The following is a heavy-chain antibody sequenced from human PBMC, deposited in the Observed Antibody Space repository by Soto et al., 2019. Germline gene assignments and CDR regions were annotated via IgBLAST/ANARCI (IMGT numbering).Heavy chain of an antibody. CDR2: LGGADGGT. J-gene: IGHJ4*02. V-gene: IGHV3-23*01. CDR3: AKGGVIAHFGGVIVPYYFDS. D-gene: IGHD3-16*02. CDR1: GFTFRVKG. Sequence: PXGALTLFFEVSGFTFRVKGLSWVRQAPGKGLEWVATLGGADGGTYYADSVKGRFTISRDNSKDTLFLQMNNLRADDTALYYCAKGGVIAHFGGVIVPYYFDSWGQGTPVTVSS.